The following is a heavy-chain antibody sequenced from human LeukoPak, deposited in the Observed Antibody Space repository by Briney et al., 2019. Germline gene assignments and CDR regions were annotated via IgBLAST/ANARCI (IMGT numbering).Heavy chain of an antibody. D-gene: IGHD6-19*01. CDR2: IKEDGGVE. J-gene: IGHJ4*02. CDR1: EFTFSSHW. CDR3: ARDSRWLLDY. V-gene: IGHV3-7*03. Sequence: GGSLRLSCTASEFTFSSHWMTWVRQPPGKGLEWVANIKEDGGVEYYVDSVKGRFTISRDNTKNALYLQMNNLRADDTAVYFCARDSRWLLDYWGQGTLITVSS.